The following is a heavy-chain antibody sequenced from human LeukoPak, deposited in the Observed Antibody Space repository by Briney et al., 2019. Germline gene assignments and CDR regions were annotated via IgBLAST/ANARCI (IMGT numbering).Heavy chain of an antibody. CDR2: ISYDGSNK. CDR3: ARDQVPATYYYYGMDV. J-gene: IGHJ6*02. V-gene: IGHV3-30*03. CDR1: GFTFSSYS. D-gene: IGHD3-10*01. Sequence: GGSLRLSCAASGFTFSSYSMNWVRQAPGKGLEWVAVISYDGSNKYYADSVKGRFTISRDNSKNTLYLQMNSLRAEDTAVYYCARDQVPATYYYYGMDVWGQGTTVTVSS.